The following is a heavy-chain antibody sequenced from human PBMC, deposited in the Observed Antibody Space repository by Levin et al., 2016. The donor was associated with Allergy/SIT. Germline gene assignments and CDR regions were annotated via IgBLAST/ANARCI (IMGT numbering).Heavy chain of an antibody. Sequence: SETLSLTCTVSGDSISSRSYWWGWIRQPPGKGLEWIGNIYYSGGTYYNPSLKSRVTISVDTSKNQFSLRLNSVTAADTAVYFCARLNEVGGGLWNYWSQGTLVTVSS. CDR2: IYYSGGT. V-gene: IGHV4-39*01. D-gene: IGHD1-26*01. CDR3: ARLNEVGGGLWNY. J-gene: IGHJ4*02. CDR1: GDSISSRSYW.